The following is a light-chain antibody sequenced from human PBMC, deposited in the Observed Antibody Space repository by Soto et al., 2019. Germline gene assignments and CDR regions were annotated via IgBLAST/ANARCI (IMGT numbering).Light chain of an antibody. J-gene: IGKJ1*01. CDR1: QYIGSA. CDR2: DAS. CDR3: QQYGSSPIT. V-gene: IGKV3-15*01. Sequence: EVVLTQSPATLSVSPGDRATLPCRASQYIGSAVAWYHQRSGQAPRLLIFDASIRVPTTPARFSGSVSGTEFTLTISSLESEDFAVYYCQQYGSSPITFGQGTKVDIK.